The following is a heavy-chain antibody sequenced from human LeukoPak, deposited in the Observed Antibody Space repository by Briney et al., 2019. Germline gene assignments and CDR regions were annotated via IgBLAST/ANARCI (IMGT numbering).Heavy chain of an antibody. CDR3: AHRPSIVADSDAFDI. V-gene: IGHV2-5*02. J-gene: IGHJ3*02. CDR2: IYWDDDK. D-gene: IGHD5-12*01. Sequence: SGPTLVKPTQTLTLTCTFSGFSLSTSGVGVGWIRQPPGKALEWLALIYWDDDKRYSPSLKSRLTITKDTSKNQVVLTMTNMDPVDTATYYCAHRPSIVADSDAFDIWGQGTMVTVSS. CDR1: GFSLSTSGVG.